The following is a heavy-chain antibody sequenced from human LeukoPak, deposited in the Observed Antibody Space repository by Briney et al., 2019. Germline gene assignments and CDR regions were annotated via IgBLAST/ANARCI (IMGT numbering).Heavy chain of an antibody. J-gene: IGHJ3*02. CDR2: IYFSGST. Sequence: PSETLSLTCTVFGGSISSSSHYWGWIRQPPGEGLEWIGSIYFSGSTYYSPSLKSRVTISVDPSTNQFSLKLSSVTAADTAVYYCVRGYYYDSSGYWVRAFDIWGQGTMVTVSS. CDR3: VRGYYYDSSGYWVRAFDI. V-gene: IGHV4-39*07. CDR1: GGSISSSSHY. D-gene: IGHD3-22*01.